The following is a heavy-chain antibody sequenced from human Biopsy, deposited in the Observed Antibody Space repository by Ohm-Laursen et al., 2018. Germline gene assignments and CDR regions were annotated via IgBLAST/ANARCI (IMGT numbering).Heavy chain of an antibody. J-gene: IGHJ2*01. CDR3: ARDRGFYSDRTVPGYFDL. D-gene: IGHD3-22*01. Sequence: SDTLSLTCTVSGGSFTGHYWRWIRQPPGKGLEWIGHISYTGYTSYNASLKSRVTISVDTSRNHFSLRLSSLTAADTAVYYCARDRGFYSDRTVPGYFDLWGRGTLVTVSS. V-gene: IGHV4-59*11. CDR2: ISYTGYT. CDR1: GGSFTGHY.